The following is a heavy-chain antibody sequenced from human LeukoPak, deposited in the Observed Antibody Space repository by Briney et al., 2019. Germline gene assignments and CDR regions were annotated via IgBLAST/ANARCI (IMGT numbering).Heavy chain of an antibody. J-gene: IGHJ5*02. CDR3: ARGGLIWFGDSPRLDWFDP. CDR2: MTTNSGNT. V-gene: IGHV1-8*01. D-gene: IGHD3-10*01. CDR1: GYAFTRYD. Sequence: GASVKVSCKASGYAFTRYDIGGGREAPGEGVWWRGWMTTNSGNTGYAQKLQGRVTMTMNTSKSTAYMKLSSLGSEDTAVYYCARGGLIWFGDSPRLDWFDPWGQGTLVTVSS.